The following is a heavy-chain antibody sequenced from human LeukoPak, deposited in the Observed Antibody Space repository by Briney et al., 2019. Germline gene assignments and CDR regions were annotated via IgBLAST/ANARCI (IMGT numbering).Heavy chain of an antibody. CDR1: GYTFTDYY. CDR2: IDPKSGGT. CDR3: ARGGNYYDSSAYMGYYFDD. Sequence: ASVTVSCKASGYTFTDYYVHWVRQAPGQGLEWMGRIDPKSGGTNYAQKFQGRVTMTRDTSISTVYMELRRLTSDDTAVYYCARGGNYYDSSAYMGYYFDDWGQGTLVTVSS. D-gene: IGHD3-22*01. J-gene: IGHJ4*02. V-gene: IGHV1-2*02.